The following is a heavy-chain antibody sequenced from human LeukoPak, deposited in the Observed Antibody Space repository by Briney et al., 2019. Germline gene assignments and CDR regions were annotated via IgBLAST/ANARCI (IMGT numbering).Heavy chain of an antibody. CDR2: IRYDGSNK. D-gene: IGHD6-13*01. J-gene: IGHJ4*02. CDR1: GVTFSSDH. CDR3: AKEGSSSCLDY. Sequence: GGSLRLSCAASGVTFSSDHIHWVREAPGKGLEEGTFIRYDGSNKYYADSVKGRFTISRDISKNTLYLQMNSLRAEDTAVYYCAKEGSSSCLDYWGQGTLVTVSS. V-gene: IGHV3-30*02.